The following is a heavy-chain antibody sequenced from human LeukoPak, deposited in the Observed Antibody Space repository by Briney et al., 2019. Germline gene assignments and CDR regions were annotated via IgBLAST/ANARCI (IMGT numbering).Heavy chain of an antibody. J-gene: IGHJ6*04. D-gene: IGHD3-10*01. CDR3: ARRYYYGSGTGV. V-gene: IGHV4-34*01. Sequence: SETLSLTCAVYGGSFSGYYWSWIRQPPGKGLEWIGEINHSGSTNYNPSLKSRVTTSVDTSKNQFSLKLSSVTAADTAVYYCARRYYYGSGTGVWGKGTTVTVSS. CDR2: INHSGST. CDR1: GGSFSGYY.